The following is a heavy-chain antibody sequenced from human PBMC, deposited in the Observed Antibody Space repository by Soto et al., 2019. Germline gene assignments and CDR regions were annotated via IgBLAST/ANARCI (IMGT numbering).Heavy chain of an antibody. CDR3: ARGDSWEDYYDSSGYPAFWFDP. J-gene: IGHJ5*02. Sequence: PSETLSLTCTVSGGSINNYYWSWIRQHPGKGLEWIGYIYYSGSTYYNPSLKSRVTISVDTSKNQFSLKLSSVTAADTAVYYCARGDSWEDYYDSSGYPAFWFDPWGQGTLVTVSS. D-gene: IGHD3-22*01. V-gene: IGHV4-59*06. CDR2: IYYSGST. CDR1: GGSINNYY.